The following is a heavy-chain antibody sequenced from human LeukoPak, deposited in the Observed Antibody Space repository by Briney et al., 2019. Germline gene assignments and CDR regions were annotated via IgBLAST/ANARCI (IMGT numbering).Heavy chain of an antibody. D-gene: IGHD1-26*01. V-gene: IGHV3-53*01. Sequence: GGSLRLSCAASGFTVSSNYMSWVRQAPGKGLEWVSVIYSGGTTYYADSVKGRFTISRDNSKNTLDLQMNSLRVKDTAVYYCARDIGSGNYFDFWGQGTLVTVSS. CDR3: ARDIGSGNYFDF. J-gene: IGHJ4*02. CDR1: GFTVSSNY. CDR2: IYSGGTT.